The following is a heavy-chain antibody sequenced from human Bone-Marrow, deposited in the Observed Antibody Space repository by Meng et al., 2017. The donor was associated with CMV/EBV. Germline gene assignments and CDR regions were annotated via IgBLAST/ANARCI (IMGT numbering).Heavy chain of an antibody. V-gene: IGHV1-46*01. Sequence: ASVKVSCKASGYTFTSYYMHWVRQAPGQGLEWMGVINPSGGGTSYAQRFQGTVTMTRDTSTSTVYMELSSLRSDDTAVYYCARPYTIFGVVIPGVLDLWGQGTLVTVSS. CDR1: GYTFTSYY. J-gene: IGHJ5*02. CDR2: INPSGGGT. D-gene: IGHD3-3*01. CDR3: ARPYTIFGVVIPGVLDL.